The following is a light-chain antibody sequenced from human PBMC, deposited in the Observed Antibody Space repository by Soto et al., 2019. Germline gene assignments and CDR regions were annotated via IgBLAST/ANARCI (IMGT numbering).Light chain of an antibody. CDR2: AAS. V-gene: IGKV1-39*01. J-gene: IGKJ1*01. CDR3: QQSYSTPRT. Sequence: IQMTQSPSSLSASVGNGVPITCRASQSISSYLNWYQQKPGKAPKLLIYAASSLQSGVPSRFSGSGSGTDFTLTISSLQPEDFATYYCQQSYSTPRTFGQGTKVDIK. CDR1: QSISSY.